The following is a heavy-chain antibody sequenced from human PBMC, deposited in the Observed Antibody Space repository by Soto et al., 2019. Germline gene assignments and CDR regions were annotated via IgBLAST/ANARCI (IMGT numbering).Heavy chain of an antibody. J-gene: IGHJ4*02. Sequence: GGSLRLCSTVCGLCMHNYGINWARQAPGKGLEWVSVISGSGAFYADSVKGRFTISRDHSKNTLYLQMNSLRGNDTAVYYCAKDSWGGTVSGWSHDSWGQGTLVTLSS. CDR2: ISGSGA. D-gene: IGHD6-19*01. CDR1: GLCMHNYG. V-gene: IGHV3-23*01. CDR3: AKDSWGGTVSGWSHDS.